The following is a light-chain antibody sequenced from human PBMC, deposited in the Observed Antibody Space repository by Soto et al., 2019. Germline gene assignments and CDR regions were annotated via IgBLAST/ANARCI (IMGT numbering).Light chain of an antibody. CDR2: EVY. CDR3: SSYTSSSTVV. Sequence: QSALTQPPSASGSPGQSVTISCTGTFNDVGGYNYVSWYQQHPGKAPKVIIYEVYKRPSGVPDRFSGSKSGKTASLTVSGLQDDDEADYYCSSYTSSSTVVFGGGTQLTVL. V-gene: IGLV2-8*01. J-gene: IGLJ2*01. CDR1: FNDVGGYNY.